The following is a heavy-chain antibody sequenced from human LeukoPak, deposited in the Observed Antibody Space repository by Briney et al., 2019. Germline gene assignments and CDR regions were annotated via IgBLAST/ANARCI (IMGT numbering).Heavy chain of an antibody. J-gene: IGHJ4*02. CDR3: ASLLNMVRGVQKDY. D-gene: IGHD3-10*01. Sequence: PSETLSLTCTVSGGSISSYYWSWIRQPPGKGLEWIGYIYYSGSTNYNPSLKSRVTISVDTSKNQFSLKLSSVTAADTAVYYCASLLNMVRGVQKDYWGQGTLVTVSS. CDR1: GGSISSYY. CDR2: IYYSGST. V-gene: IGHV4-59*01.